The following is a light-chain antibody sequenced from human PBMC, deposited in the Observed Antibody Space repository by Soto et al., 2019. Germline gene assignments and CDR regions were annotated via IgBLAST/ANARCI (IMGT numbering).Light chain of an antibody. Sequence: QSVLTQPPSASGTPGQRVTISCSGSSSNIGSNTVNWYQQLPGTATKLLIYSNNQRPSGVPDRFSGSKSGTSASLAISGLQYEDEDDYYCAAWDDSLNGVVFGGGTKLTVL. J-gene: IGLJ2*01. CDR2: SNN. V-gene: IGLV1-44*01. CDR1: SSNIGSNT. CDR3: AAWDDSLNGVV.